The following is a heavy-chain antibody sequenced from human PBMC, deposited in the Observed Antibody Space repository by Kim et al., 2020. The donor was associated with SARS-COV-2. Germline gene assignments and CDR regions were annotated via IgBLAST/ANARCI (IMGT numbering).Heavy chain of an antibody. CDR3: ASCIYYYDSSGYRFDY. CDR2: IIPIFGTA. V-gene: IGHV1-69*13. CDR1: GGTFSSYA. J-gene: IGHJ4*02. D-gene: IGHD3-22*01. Sequence: SVKVSCKASGGTFSSYAISWVRQAPGQGLEWMGGIIPIFGTANYAQKFQGRVTITADESTSTAYMELSSLRSEDTAVYYCASCIYYYDSSGYRFDYWGQGTLVTVSS.